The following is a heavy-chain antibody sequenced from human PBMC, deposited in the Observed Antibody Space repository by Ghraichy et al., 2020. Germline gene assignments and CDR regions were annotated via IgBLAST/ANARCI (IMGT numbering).Heavy chain of an antibody. CDR1: GGSISSSNW. J-gene: IGHJ6*02. V-gene: IGHV4-4*02. CDR2: IYHSGST. CDR3: ARLVVPAAVVDYYYYYGMDV. D-gene: IGHD2-2*01. Sequence: SETLSLTCAVSGGSISSSNWWSWVRQPPGKGLEWIGEIYHSGSTNYNPSLKSRVTISVDKSKNQFSLKLSSVTAADTAVYYCARLVVPAAVVDYYYYYGMDVWGQGTTVTVSS.